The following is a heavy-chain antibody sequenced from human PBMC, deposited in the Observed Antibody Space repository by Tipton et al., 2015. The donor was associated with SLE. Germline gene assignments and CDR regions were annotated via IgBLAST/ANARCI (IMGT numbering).Heavy chain of an antibody. V-gene: IGHV4-39*07. CDR1: GGSVSTSDYY. J-gene: IGHJ4*02. Sequence: LRLSCTVSGGSVSTSDYYWGWIRQPPGKGLEWIGNIYYSGSTYYNTSLKSRVSISIDTSKNKFSLKLNSVTAADTAMYYCARLAIRQWHTYFDYWGQGTLGTVSS. CDR3: ARLAIRQWHTYFDY. CDR2: IYYSGST. D-gene: IGHD6-19*01.